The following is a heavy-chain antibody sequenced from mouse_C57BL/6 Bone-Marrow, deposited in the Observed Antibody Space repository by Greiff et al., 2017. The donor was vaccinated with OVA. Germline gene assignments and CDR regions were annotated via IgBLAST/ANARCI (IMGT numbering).Heavy chain of an antibody. Sequence: EVQLQESGPVLARPGASVTMSCKTSGYTFTSYWMHWVKQRPGQGLEWKGAIYPGHSDTRYNQKFTGKAKLTAVTSASTAHRELSSLTNEDSAGYYSRYYYGSSSDYWGQGTTLTVSS. CDR3: RYYYGSSSDY. D-gene: IGHD1-1*01. V-gene: IGHV1-5*01. CDR2: IYPGHSDT. J-gene: IGHJ2*01. CDR1: GYTFTSYW.